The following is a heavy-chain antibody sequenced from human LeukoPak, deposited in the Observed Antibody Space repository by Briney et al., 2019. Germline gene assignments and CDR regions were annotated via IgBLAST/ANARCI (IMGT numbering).Heavy chain of an antibody. V-gene: IGHV1-18*01. J-gene: IGHJ3*02. D-gene: IGHD2-2*01. CDR3: ARGLSEVVVPAAIPTNDDAFDI. CDR2: ISGQTGKT. Sequence: ASVKVSCKASGYTFSNYGISWVRQATGRGLEWMGWISGQTGKTKQAQKFQGRITLTTDSATNTAYMELRSLTSDDTAVYYCARGLSEVVVPAAIPTNDDAFDIWGQGTMVTVSS. CDR1: GYTFSNYG.